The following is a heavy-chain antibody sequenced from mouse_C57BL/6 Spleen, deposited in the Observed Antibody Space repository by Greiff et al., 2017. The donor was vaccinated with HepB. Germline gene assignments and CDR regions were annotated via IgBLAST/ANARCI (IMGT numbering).Heavy chain of an antibody. CDR3: ARRVNYYGSSSYYAMDY. CDR1: GYAFSSSW. J-gene: IGHJ4*01. CDR2: IYPGDGDT. Sequence: QVQLKESGPELVKPGASVKISCKASGYAFSSSWMNWVKQRPGKGLEWIGRIYPGDGDTNYNGKFKGKATLTADKSSSTAYMQLSSLTSEDSAVYFCARRVNYYGSSSYYAMDYWGQGTSVTVSS. V-gene: IGHV1-82*01. D-gene: IGHD1-1*01.